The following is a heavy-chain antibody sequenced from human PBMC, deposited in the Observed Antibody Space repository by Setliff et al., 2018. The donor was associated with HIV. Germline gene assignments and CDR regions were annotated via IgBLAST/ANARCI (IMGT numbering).Heavy chain of an antibody. V-gene: IGHV3-21*01. CDR1: GFTFIDYA. CDR2: ISSSGSYI. CDR3: ARSRSTRDAFDI. Sequence: PGGSLRLSCATSGFTFIDYALNWVRQAPGGGLEWVSSISSSGSYIYYAGSLKGRFTIPRDNARNSLYLDMNTLRAEDTALYYCARSRSTRDAFDIWGQGTMVTVSS. D-gene: IGHD1-1*01. J-gene: IGHJ3*02.